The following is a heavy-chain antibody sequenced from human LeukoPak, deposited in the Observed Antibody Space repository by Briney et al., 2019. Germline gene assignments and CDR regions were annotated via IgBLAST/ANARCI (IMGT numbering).Heavy chain of an antibody. Sequence: GGSLRLSCAASGFTFSSYSMNWVRQAPGKGLEWVSSISSSSGYIYYADSVKGRFTISRDNAKNSLYLQMNSLRAEDTAVYYCARDKIVGATHLDYWGQGTLVTVSS. CDR3: ARDKIVGATHLDY. CDR2: ISSSSGYI. V-gene: IGHV3-21*01. CDR1: GFTFSSYS. J-gene: IGHJ4*02. D-gene: IGHD1-26*01.